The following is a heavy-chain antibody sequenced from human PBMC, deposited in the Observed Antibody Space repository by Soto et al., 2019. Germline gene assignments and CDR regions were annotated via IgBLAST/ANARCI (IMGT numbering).Heavy chain of an antibody. CDR1: GEYFLSCSYY. D-gene: IGHD6-25*01. CDR3: ARCHSRGYSIDF. J-gene: IGHJ4*02. V-gene: IGHV4-31*03. Sequence: QVQLQESGPGLVKPSQTLSLTCTVSGEYFLSCSYYWCWLRQHPGKGLEWIGYIYTSRTTYYNPSRWSRVSISVDTSKNQFSVNLNSVTAAAKAVYYCARCHSRGYSIDFWGQGTLVNVSS. CDR2: IYTSRTT.